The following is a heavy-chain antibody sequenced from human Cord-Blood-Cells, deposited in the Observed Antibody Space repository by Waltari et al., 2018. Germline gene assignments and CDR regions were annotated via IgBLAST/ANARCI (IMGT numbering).Heavy chain of an antibody. J-gene: IGHJ2*01. CDR2: IYTSGST. Sequence: QVQLQESGPGLVKPSQTLSLTCTVSGGPISIRSYYWSWIRQPAGKGLEWIGYIYTSGSTNYNPSLKRRVTISVDTSKNQFSLKLSSVTAADTAVYYCARPTSSSSWYFDLWGRGTLVTVSS. CDR3: ARPTSSSSWYFDL. CDR1: GGPISIRSYY. D-gene: IGHD6-6*01. V-gene: IGHV4-61*09.